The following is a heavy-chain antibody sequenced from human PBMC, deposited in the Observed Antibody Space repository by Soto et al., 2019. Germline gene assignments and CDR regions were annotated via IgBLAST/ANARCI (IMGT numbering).Heavy chain of an antibody. Sequence: GGSLRLSCAASGFTFSSYGMHWVRQAPGKGLEWVAVIWYDGSNKYYADSVKGRFTISRDNSKNTAYLQMSSLRPEDTAVYYRVKGEYYYDGSAYYPFDYWGQGRMVTVSS. CDR3: VKGEYYYDGSAYYPFDY. V-gene: IGHV3-30*02. CDR1: GFTFSSYG. CDR2: IWYDGSNK. J-gene: IGHJ4*02. D-gene: IGHD3-22*01.